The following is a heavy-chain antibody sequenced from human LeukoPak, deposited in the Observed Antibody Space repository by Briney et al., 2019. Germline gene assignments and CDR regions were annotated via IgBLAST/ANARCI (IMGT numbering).Heavy chain of an antibody. D-gene: IGHD6-19*01. Sequence: SETLSLTCTVSGGSISSYYWSWIRQPAGKGLEWIGRIYTSGSTNYNPSLKSRVTMSVDTSKNQSSLKLSSVTAADTAVYYCARQDSSGWYEGALFDYWGQGTLVTVSS. J-gene: IGHJ4*02. CDR3: ARQDSSGWYEGALFDY. V-gene: IGHV4-4*07. CDR1: GGSISSYY. CDR2: IYTSGST.